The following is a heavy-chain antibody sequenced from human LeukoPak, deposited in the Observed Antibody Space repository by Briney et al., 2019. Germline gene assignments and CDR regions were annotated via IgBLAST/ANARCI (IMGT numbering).Heavy chain of an antibody. V-gene: IGHV1-69*13. J-gene: IGHJ3*02. CDR1: GGTFSSFA. Sequence: ASVKVSCKASGGTFSSFAISWVRQAPGQGLEWMGGIIPIFGSASYAQKFQGRVTIIADESTSTAYMELSSLRSEGTAVYYCARDPRFGEFNNAFDIWGQGTMVTVSS. CDR3: ARDPRFGEFNNAFDI. D-gene: IGHD3-10*02. CDR2: IIPIFGSA.